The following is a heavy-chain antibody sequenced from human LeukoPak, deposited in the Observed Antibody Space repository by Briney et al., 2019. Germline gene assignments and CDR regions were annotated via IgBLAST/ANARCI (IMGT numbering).Heavy chain of an antibody. J-gene: IGHJ6*03. CDR1: GLTFRNYD. Sequence: GGSLRLSCAASGLTFRNYDMHWVRQASGKGLEWVSAIDTAGDRSYPVSVKGRFTVSRENAQNSLFLQMNNLRAEDAAVYYCARGGSLYDASHSYYLDVWGKGTRVTVSS. D-gene: IGHD2/OR15-2a*01. CDR3: ARGGSLYDASHSYYLDV. CDR2: IDTAGDR. V-gene: IGHV3-13*01.